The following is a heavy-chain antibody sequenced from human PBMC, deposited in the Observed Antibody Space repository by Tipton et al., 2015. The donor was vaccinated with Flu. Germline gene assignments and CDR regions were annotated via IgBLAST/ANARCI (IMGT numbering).Heavy chain of an antibody. D-gene: IGHD3-3*01. V-gene: IGHV3-66*01. CDR1: GFTVRSNY. CDR3: AKGLLRFSFFFDY. J-gene: IGHJ4*02. Sequence: AASGFTVRSNYMSWVRQAPGKGLEWVSVIYSGGSTYYADSVKGRFTISRDNSKNTLYLQMNSLRAEDTAVYYCAKGLLRFSFFFDYWGQGTLVTVSS. CDR2: IYSGGST.